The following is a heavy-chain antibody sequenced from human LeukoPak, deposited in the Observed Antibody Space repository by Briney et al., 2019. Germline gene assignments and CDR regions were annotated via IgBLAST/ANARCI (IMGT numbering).Heavy chain of an antibody. Sequence: SGTLSLTCAVSGGSISSGGYYWSWIRQPPGKGLEWIGYIYHSGSTYYNPSLKSRVTISADRSKNQFSLKLSSVTAADTAVYYCARKKGGGPTDYWGQGTLVTVSS. CDR3: ARKKGGGPTDY. CDR2: IYHSGST. D-gene: IGHD2-15*01. J-gene: IGHJ4*02. CDR1: GGSISSGGYY. V-gene: IGHV4-30-2*01.